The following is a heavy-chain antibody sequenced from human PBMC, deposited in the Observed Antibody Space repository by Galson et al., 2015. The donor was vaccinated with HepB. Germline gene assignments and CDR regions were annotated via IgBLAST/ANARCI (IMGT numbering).Heavy chain of an antibody. CDR3: AKDGANGGLFDY. D-gene: IGHD1-26*01. V-gene: IGHV3-43D*04. J-gene: IGHJ4*02. CDR1: GFNFDDYT. Sequence: SLRLSCAASGFNFDDYTMHWIRQAPGQGLEWVSLVPWNDGATYYADSVKGRFTISRDNSKKSIYLQMNGLRAEDTAFYYCAKDGANGGLFDYWGQGTLVTVSS. CDR2: VPWNDGAT.